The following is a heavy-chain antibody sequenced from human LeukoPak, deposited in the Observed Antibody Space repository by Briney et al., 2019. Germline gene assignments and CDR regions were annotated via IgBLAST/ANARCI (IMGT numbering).Heavy chain of an antibody. Sequence: HPGGSLRLSCAASGFTVGSSFMTWVRQAPGKGLEWVSVIFSDGTTYYTDSVKGRFTISRDNSKNMLYLQLNSLRAEDTAVYYCAKTGGPWDWGQGTLVTVSS. CDR2: IFSDGTT. J-gene: IGHJ4*02. V-gene: IGHV3-53*01. CDR3: AKTGGPWD. CDR1: GFTVGSSF. D-gene: IGHD7-27*01.